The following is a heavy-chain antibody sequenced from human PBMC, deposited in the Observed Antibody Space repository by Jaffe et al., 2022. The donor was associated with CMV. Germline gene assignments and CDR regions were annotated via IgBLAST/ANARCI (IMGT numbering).Heavy chain of an antibody. CDR1: GFTFSSYS. J-gene: IGHJ6*03. CDR2: INQGGSEE. V-gene: IGHV3-7*03. CDR3: ARDRGTTGYSSGRWFHYYYYMDV. Sequence: EVQLVESGGGLVQPGGSLRLSCVGSGFTFSSYSMTWVRQAPGKGLEWVANINQGGSEEYYVASVKGRFTISRDNAKNSLFLQMKSLRAEDTAVYYCARDRGTTGYSSGRWFHYYYYMDVWGKGTTITVSS. D-gene: IGHD6-19*01.